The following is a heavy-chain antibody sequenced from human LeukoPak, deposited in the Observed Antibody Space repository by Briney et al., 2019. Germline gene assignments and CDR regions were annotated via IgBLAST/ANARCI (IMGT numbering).Heavy chain of an antibody. CDR1: GYTLTELS. CDR3: ATASGYCSSISCYSY. D-gene: IGHD2-2*01. V-gene: IGHV1-24*01. CDR2: FDPEDGET. J-gene: IGHJ4*02. Sequence: ASVKVSCKVSGYTLTELSMHWVRQAPGKGLEWMGGFDPEDGETIYAQKFQGRVTMTEDTSTDTAYMELSSLRSEDTAVYYCATASGYCSSISCYSYWGQGTLVTVSS.